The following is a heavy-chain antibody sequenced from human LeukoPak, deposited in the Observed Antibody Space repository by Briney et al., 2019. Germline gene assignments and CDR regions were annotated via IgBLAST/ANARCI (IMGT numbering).Heavy chain of an antibody. J-gene: IGHJ4*02. V-gene: IGHV3-21*04. CDR1: GFTFSSYS. Sequence: GGSLRLSCAASGFTFSSYSMNWVRQAPGKGLEWVSSIRSSSSYIYYADSVKGRFTISRDNSKNTLYLQMNSLRAEDTAVYYCAKVPYYYDSSGYEQDYWGQGTLVTVSS. CDR2: IRSSSSYI. D-gene: IGHD3-22*01. CDR3: AKVPYYYDSSGYEQDY.